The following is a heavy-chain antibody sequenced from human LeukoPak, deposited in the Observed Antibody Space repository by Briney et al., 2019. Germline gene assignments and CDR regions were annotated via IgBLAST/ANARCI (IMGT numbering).Heavy chain of an antibody. V-gene: IGHV1-2*02. CDR3: ARDDYYDSSGYYYYMDV. CDR1: GYTLTELS. D-gene: IGHD3-22*01. Sequence: ASVKVSCKVSGYTLTELSMHWVRQAPGQGLEWMGWINPNSGGTNYAQKFQGRVTMTRDTSISTAYMELSRLRSDDTAVYYCARDDYYDSSGYYYYMDVWGKGTTVTVSS. CDR2: INPNSGGT. J-gene: IGHJ6*03.